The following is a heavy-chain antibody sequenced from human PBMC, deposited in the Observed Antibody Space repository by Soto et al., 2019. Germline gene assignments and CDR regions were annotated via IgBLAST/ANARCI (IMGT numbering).Heavy chain of an antibody. Sequence: SVKVSCKASGGTFSSYTISWVRQAPGQGLEWMGRIIPILGIANYAQKFQGRVTITADKSTSTAYMELSSLRSEDTAVYYCARGSADNWFDPWGQGTLVTVSS. J-gene: IGHJ5*02. CDR2: IIPILGIA. V-gene: IGHV1-69*02. CDR1: GGTFSSYT. CDR3: ARGSADNWFDP.